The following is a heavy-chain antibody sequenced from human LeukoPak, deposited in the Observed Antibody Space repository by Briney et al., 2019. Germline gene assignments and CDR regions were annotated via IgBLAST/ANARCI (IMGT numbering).Heavy chain of an antibody. CDR3: ARRSGTLGY. CDR2: IYYSGRT. J-gene: IGHJ4*02. CDR1: GGSLTSFY. Sequence: PSETLSLTCTVSGGSLTSFYWSWIRQPPGKGLEWIGYIYYSGRTNYNPSLKSRVTMSVDAPKNQFSLKLSSVTAADTAVYYCARRSGTLGYWGQGTLVTVSS. V-gene: IGHV4-59*12. D-gene: IGHD6-13*01.